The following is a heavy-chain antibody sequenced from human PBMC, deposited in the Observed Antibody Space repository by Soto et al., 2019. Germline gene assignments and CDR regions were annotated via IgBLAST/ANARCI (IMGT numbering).Heavy chain of an antibody. V-gene: IGHV4-34*01. CDR2: INHSGST. CDR3: ARENMVRGVIILPHYFDY. J-gene: IGHJ4*02. Sequence: PSETLSLTCAVYGGSFSGYYWSWIRQPPWKWLEWIGEINHSGSTNYNPSLKSRVTISVDTSKNQFSLKLSSVTAADTAVYYCARENMVRGVIILPHYFDYWGQGTLVTVSS. CDR1: GGSFSGYY. D-gene: IGHD3-10*01.